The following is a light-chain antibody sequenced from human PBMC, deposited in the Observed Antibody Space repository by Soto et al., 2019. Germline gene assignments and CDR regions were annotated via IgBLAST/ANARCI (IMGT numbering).Light chain of an antibody. Sequence: QSALTQPASVSGSPGQSITVSCTGTSSDIGAYNYVSWYQQHPGKAPRVIIYEVNNCPSGVSNRFSGSKSGNTASLTISVLQPEDEADYYCASFTAISTRVFGTVTNVTVL. J-gene: IGLJ1*01. CDR1: SSDIGAYNY. CDR2: EVN. CDR3: ASFTAISTRV. V-gene: IGLV2-14*03.